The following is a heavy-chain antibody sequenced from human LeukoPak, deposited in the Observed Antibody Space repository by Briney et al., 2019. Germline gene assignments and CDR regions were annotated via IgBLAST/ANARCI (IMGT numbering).Heavy chain of an antibody. J-gene: IGHJ4*02. D-gene: IGHD6-13*01. V-gene: IGHV1-18*01. Sequence: ASVKYSCKASGYTFTSYGISWVREAPGQGLEWMGWISAYNGNTNYAQKLQGRVTMTTDTSTSTAYMELRSLRSDDTAVYYCARYTAAAFYDYWGQGTLVTVSS. CDR2: ISAYNGNT. CDR3: ARYTAAAFYDY. CDR1: GYTFTSYG.